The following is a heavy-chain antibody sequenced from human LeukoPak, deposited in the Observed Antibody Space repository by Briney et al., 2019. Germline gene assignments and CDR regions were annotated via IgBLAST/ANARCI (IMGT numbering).Heavy chain of an antibody. CDR1: GFTFSSYS. V-gene: IGHV3-21*01. CDR3: ARAWRVAAAGFDY. Sequence: GGSLRLSCAASGFTFSSYSMNWIRQAPGKGLEWVSSISSSSSYIYYADSVKGRFTTSRDNAKNSLYLQMNSLRAEDTAVYYCARAWRVAAAGFDYWGQGTLVTVSS. D-gene: IGHD6-13*01. J-gene: IGHJ4*02. CDR2: ISSSSSYI.